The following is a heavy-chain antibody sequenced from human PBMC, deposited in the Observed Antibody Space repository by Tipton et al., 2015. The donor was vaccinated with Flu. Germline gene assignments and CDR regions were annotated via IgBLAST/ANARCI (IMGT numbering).Heavy chain of an antibody. CDR3: AGQDHGLDV. CDR2: IYNTWST. Sequence: LRLSCSVSADSISSNYWSWIRQSPGKGLEWIGYIYNTWSTNYNPSLKSRVTISVDTSKNQFSLNLRSVTAADTAVYYCAGQDHGLDVWGQGTTVSVS. D-gene: IGHD2-8*01. CDR1: ADSISSNY. J-gene: IGHJ6*02. V-gene: IGHV4-59*08.